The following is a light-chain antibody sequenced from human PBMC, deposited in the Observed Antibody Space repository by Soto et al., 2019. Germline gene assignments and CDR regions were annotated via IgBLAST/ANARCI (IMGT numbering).Light chain of an antibody. V-gene: IGLV4-60*02. CDR1: SRHSSYI. Sequence: QSVLTQSSSASASLGSSVKLTCTLSSRHSSYIIAWHQQQPGKAPRYLMKLEGSGSYNKGGGVPDRFSGSSSGADRYLTISSLQVEDEADYYSETWGSNTRVFGGGTQLTVL. CDR3: ETWGSNTRV. J-gene: IGLJ3*02. CDR2: LEGSGSY.